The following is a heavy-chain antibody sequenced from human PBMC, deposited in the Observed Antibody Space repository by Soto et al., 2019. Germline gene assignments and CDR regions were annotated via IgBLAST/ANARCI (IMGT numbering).Heavy chain of an antibody. CDR3: AKDTFSYSVK. V-gene: IGHV3-23*01. CDR1: GFTLRSCA. Sequence: PGGSQRLSCAASGFTLRSCAMNWARQAPGKGLEWVATTESTGGTYHADSVKGRFTISRDTSKDTLFLQMNSLRVEDTAVYYCAKDTFSYSVKWGQGTLVTVSS. D-gene: IGHD5-12*01. J-gene: IGHJ4*02. CDR2: TESTGGT.